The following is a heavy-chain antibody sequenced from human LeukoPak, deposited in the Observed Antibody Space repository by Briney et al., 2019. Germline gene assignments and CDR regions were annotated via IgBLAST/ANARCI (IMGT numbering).Heavy chain of an antibody. Sequence: ASVKVSCKASGYTFTSYGISWVRQAPGQGLEWMGWISAYNGNTNYAQKPQGRVTMTTDTSTSTAYMELRSLRSDDTAVYYCARDYYDSSGYSHYYYYYMDVWGKGTTVTISS. D-gene: IGHD3-22*01. CDR1: GYTFTSYG. V-gene: IGHV1-18*01. CDR2: ISAYNGNT. J-gene: IGHJ6*03. CDR3: ARDYYDSSGYSHYYYYYMDV.